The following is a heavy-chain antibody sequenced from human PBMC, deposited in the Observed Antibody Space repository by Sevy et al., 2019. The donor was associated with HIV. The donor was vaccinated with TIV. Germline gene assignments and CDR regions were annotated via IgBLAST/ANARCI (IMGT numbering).Heavy chain of an antibody. CDR1: GFTFINHA. CDR3: ARDLNSGYANYYYYGMDV. V-gene: IGHV3-30*04. Sequence: GGSLRLSCAASGFTFINHAMHWVRQAPGKGLEWVTVISYDGSNKYYADSVKGRCTISRDTSKSTVYLQMDSLRAEDTAVYYCARDLNSGYANYYYYGMDVWGQGTTVTVSS. J-gene: IGHJ6*02. D-gene: IGHD5-12*01. CDR2: ISYDGSNK.